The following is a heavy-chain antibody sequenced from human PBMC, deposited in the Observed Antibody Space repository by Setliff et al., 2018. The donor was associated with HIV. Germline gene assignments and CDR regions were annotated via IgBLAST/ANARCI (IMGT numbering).Heavy chain of an antibody. J-gene: IGHJ4*02. D-gene: IGHD5-12*01. CDR2: IYHSENT. CDR3: ARTKADGYNGVFDS. CDR1: GDSISSGNHY. V-gene: IGHV4-39*07. Sequence: PSETLSLTCTVSGDSISSGNHYWGWIRQPPGKGLEWIGSIYHSENTFQNPSFTTRVTISVDTSKNQFSLKLNSVTAADTAVYYSARTKADGYNGVFDSWGQGTLVTVSS.